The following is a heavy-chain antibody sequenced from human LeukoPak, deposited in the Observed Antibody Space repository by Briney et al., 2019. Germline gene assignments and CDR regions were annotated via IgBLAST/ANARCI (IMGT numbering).Heavy chain of an antibody. CDR1: GFTYSSYA. J-gene: IGHJ4*02. CDR3: AKDSSPGYFDWLSSRVPDY. Sequence: GGSLRLSCAASGFTYSSYAMSWVRQAPGKGLEWVSAISGSGGSTYYADSVKGRFTISRDNSKNTLYLQMNSLRAEDTAVYYCAKDSSPGYFDWLSSRVPDYWGQGTLVTVSS. D-gene: IGHD3-9*01. V-gene: IGHV3-23*01. CDR2: ISGSGGST.